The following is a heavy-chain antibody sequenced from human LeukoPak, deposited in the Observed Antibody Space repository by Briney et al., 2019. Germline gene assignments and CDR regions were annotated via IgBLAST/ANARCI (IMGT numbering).Heavy chain of an antibody. CDR1: GFSFSNSG. V-gene: IGHV3-30*02. CDR3: VKDGEWTFDV. Sequence: GGSLRPSCAASGFSFSNSGMHWVRQAPGKGLEWVAFIGHDGTTKYNGDSVKGRFTIPGDNPKRMAYLQMNNMRAEDTAIYYCVKDGEWTFDVWGQGTMVTVS. D-gene: IGHD3-3*01. CDR2: IGHDGTTK. J-gene: IGHJ3*01.